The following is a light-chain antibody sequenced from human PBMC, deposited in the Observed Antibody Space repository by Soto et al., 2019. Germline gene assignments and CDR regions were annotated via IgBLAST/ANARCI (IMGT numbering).Light chain of an antibody. CDR3: QQSYSTLVT. Sequence: DIQFSQSPSFGSASEVDIACIAVRATQGISSYLAWYQQKPGRAPKLLIYAASTLQSGVPSRFSGSGSGTDFTLTISILKPEDFATYYCQQSYSTLVTFGPGTKVDI. CDR1: QGISSY. J-gene: IGKJ3*01. CDR2: AAS. V-gene: IGKV1-39*01.